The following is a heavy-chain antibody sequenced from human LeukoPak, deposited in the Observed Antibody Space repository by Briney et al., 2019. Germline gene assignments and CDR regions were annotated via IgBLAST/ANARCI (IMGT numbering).Heavy chain of an antibody. J-gene: IGHJ4*02. CDR3: AKPVYSGYDYMFDY. Sequence: GGSLRLSCAASGFTFSTYWMSWVRQAPGKGLEWVSAISGSGGSTYYADSVKGRFTISRDNSKNTLYLQMNSLRAEDTAVYYCAKPVYSGYDYMFDYWGQGTLVTVSS. V-gene: IGHV3-23*01. CDR2: ISGSGGST. D-gene: IGHD5-12*01. CDR1: GFTFSTYW.